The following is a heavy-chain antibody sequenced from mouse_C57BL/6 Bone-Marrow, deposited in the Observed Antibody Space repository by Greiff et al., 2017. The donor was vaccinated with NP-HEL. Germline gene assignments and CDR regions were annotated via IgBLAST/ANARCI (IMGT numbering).Heavy chain of an antibody. CDR1: GYTFTDYN. CDR3: ARRYYGSSYEDYYAMDY. V-gene: IGHV1-18*01. CDR2: INPNNGGT. D-gene: IGHD1-1*01. J-gene: IGHJ4*01. Sequence: EVKLQESGPELVKPGASVKIPCKASGYTFTDYNMDWVKQSHGKSLEWIGDINPNNGGTIYNQKFKGKATLTVDKSSSTAYMELRSLTSEDTAVYYCARRYYGSSYEDYYAMDYWGQGTSVTVSS.